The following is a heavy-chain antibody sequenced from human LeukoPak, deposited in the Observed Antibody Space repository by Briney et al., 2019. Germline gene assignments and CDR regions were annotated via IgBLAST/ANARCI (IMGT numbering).Heavy chain of an antibody. J-gene: IGHJ4*02. CDR3: ARRETGEAGPGDY. Sequence: SETLSLTCTVSGGSISSGGYYWSWIRQHPGKGLEWIGYIYYSGSTYYNPSLKSRVTISVDTSKNQFSLKLSSVTAADTAVYYCARRETGEAGPGDYWGQGTLVTVSS. CDR1: GGSISSGGYY. D-gene: IGHD7-27*01. V-gene: IGHV4-31*03. CDR2: IYYSGST.